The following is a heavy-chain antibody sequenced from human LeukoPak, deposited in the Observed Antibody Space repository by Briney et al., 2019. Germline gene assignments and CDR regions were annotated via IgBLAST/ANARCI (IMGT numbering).Heavy chain of an antibody. D-gene: IGHD3-10*01. CDR1: GYSISSGYY. Sequence: PSETLSLTCAVSGYSISSGYYWGWIRQPPGKGLEWIGSIYHSGSTYYNPSLKSRVTISVDTSKNQFSLKLSSATAADTAVYYCARGSGLYKYGSGSMDVWGRGTTVTVSS. V-gene: IGHV4-38-2*01. CDR2: IYHSGST. CDR3: ARGSGLYKYGSGSMDV. J-gene: IGHJ6*04.